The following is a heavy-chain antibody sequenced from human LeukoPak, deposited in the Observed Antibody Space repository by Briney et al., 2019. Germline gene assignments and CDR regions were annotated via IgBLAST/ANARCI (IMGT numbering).Heavy chain of an antibody. V-gene: IGHV3-23*01. Sequence: GGSLRLSCAASGFTFSSYAMSWVRQAPGKGLEWVSAISGSGGSTYYADSVKGRFTISRDNSKNTLYLQMNSLRAEDTAVYYCAKSPLEWLSIWYAFDIWGQGTMVTVSS. D-gene: IGHD3-3*01. J-gene: IGHJ3*02. CDR3: AKSPLEWLSIWYAFDI. CDR2: ISGSGGST. CDR1: GFTFSSYA.